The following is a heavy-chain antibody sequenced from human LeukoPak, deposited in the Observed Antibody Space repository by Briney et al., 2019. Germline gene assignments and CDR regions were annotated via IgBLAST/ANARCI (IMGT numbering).Heavy chain of an antibody. CDR2: IRYDGSNK. CDR1: GFTFSSYG. J-gene: IGHJ4*02. V-gene: IGHV3-30*02. CDR3: AKERDTAMVTIDY. Sequence: GGSLRLSCAASGFTFSSYGMHWVRQAPGKGLEWVAFIRYDGSNKYYADSVKGRLTISRDNSKNTLYPQMNSLRAEDTAVYYCAKERDTAMVTIDYWGQGTLVTVSS. D-gene: IGHD5-18*01.